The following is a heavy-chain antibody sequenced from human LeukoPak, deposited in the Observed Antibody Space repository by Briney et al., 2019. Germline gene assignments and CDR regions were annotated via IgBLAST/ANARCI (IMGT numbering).Heavy chain of an antibody. CDR3: ARGPRHPMTTVYYYYYMDV. CDR2: IYTSGST. J-gene: IGHJ6*03. Sequence: PSETLSLTCTVSGGSISSGSYYWSWIRQPAGKGLEWIGRIYTSGSTNYNPSLKSRVTISVDTSKNQFSLKLSSVTAADTAVYYCARGPRHPMTTVYYYYYMDVWGKGTTVTVSS. CDR1: GGSISSGSYY. V-gene: IGHV4-61*02. D-gene: IGHD4-17*01.